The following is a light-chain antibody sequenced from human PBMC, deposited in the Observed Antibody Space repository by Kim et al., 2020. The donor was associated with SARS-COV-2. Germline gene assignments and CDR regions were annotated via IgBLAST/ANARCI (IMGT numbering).Light chain of an antibody. CDR1: PGIATA. J-gene: IGKJ4*01. CDR2: GAS. V-gene: IGKV1-27*01. CDR3: QKNNIAPGT. Sequence: DIQMTQSPSSLSASIGDRVTITCRASPGIATALAWYQQKAGKLPQLLIYGASTLQSGVPSRFSGTGSGRDFSLTISSLQPEDVGTYYCQKNNIAPGTFGGGTKVDIK.